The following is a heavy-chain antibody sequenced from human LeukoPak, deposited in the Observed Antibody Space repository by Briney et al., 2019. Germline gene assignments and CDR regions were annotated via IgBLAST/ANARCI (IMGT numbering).Heavy chain of an antibody. V-gene: IGHV3-48*01. CDR1: GFTFSSYS. J-gene: IGHJ4*02. CDR3: ASGSRRFDY. CDR2: ISGSSTNI. Sequence: VGSLRLSCAASGFTFSSYSMNWVRQAPGKGLEWVSYISGSSTNIYYADSVKGRFTISRDNAKNSLCLQMNSLRAEDTAVYYCASGSRRFDYWGQGTLVTVSS. D-gene: IGHD5-12*01.